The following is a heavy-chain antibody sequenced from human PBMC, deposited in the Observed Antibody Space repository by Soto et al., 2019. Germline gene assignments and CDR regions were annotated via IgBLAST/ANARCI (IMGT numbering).Heavy chain of an antibody. V-gene: IGHV4-39*02. CDR3: ARETDIVATIGYYYGMDV. D-gene: IGHD5-12*01. Sequence: SETLSLTRTVSPDSIDTSNNYWGWIRHPPWKGLEWIGSIYYSGSTYYNPSLKSRVTISVDTSKNQFSLKLSSVTAADTAVYYCARETDIVATIGYYYGMDVWGQGTTVS. J-gene: IGHJ6*02. CDR1: PDSIDTSNNY. CDR2: IYYSGST.